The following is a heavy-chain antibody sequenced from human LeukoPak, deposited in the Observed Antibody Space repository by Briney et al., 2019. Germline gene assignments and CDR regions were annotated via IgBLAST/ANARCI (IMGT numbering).Heavy chain of an antibody. CDR3: ARDKVGSGFEYYFDY. V-gene: IGHV3-23*01. CDR1: GFTFSSYA. J-gene: IGHJ4*02. D-gene: IGHD6-19*01. CDR2: ISGSGGST. Sequence: GGSLRLSCAASGFTFSSYAMSWVRQAPGKGLEWVSAISGSGGSTYYADSVKGRFTISRDNSKNTLYLQMNSLRAEDTAVYYCARDKVGSGFEYYFDYWGQGTLVTVSS.